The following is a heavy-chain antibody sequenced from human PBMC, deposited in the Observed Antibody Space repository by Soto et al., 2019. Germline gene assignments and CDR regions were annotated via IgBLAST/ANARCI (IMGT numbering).Heavy chain of an antibody. J-gene: IGHJ4*02. D-gene: IGHD4-17*01. V-gene: IGHV1-2*02. CDR2: INPTSGGT. Sequence: GASVKVSCKSSGYTFAAYYIHWIRQAPGQGLEWMGWINPTSGGTVYAQNFQDRVTMTRDTSISTAYMELRRLNSDDTAVYYCARDPDYGDYWGYFFDSWGQGTPVTLS. CDR3: ARDPDYGDYWGYFFDS. CDR1: GYTFAAYY.